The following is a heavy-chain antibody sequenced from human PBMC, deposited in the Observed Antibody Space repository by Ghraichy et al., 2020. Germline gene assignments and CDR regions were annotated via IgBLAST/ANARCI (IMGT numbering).Heavy chain of an antibody. D-gene: IGHD2-8*01. CDR1: GFTFGIYS. Sequence: GESLNISCAASGFTFGIYSMTWVRQAPGKGLEWVSSISSSGTYVYHADSVKGRFTISRDNAKNSLNLQMNSLRVEDTAVFYCARAIPGYCTNGVCSVFDYWGPGTQVSVSS. CDR3: ARAIPGYCTNGVCSVFDY. V-gene: IGHV3-21*01. CDR2: ISSSGTYV. J-gene: IGHJ4*02.